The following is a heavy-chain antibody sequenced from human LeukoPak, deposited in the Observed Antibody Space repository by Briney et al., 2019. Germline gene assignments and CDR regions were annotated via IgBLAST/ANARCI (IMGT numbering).Heavy chain of an antibody. Sequence: PGGSLRLSCAASGFTFSSYWMHWVRQAPGKGLVWVSRINGDGSSTSYADSVKGRFTISRDNAKNTLYLQMNSLRAEDTAVYYCARDRLWGLDYWGQGTLVTVSS. CDR2: INGDGSST. J-gene: IGHJ4*02. CDR1: GFTFSSYW. D-gene: IGHD1-26*01. V-gene: IGHV3-74*01. CDR3: ARDRLWGLDY.